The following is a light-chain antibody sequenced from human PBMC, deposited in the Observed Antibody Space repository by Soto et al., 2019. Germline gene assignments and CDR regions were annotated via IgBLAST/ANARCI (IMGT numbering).Light chain of an antibody. CDR1: QSINRH. CDR2: DAS. V-gene: IGKV3-11*01. J-gene: IGKJ4*01. Sequence: EIVLTQSPATLSLSPGERATLSCRASQSINRHLAWYRQKPWQAPRLLIYDASNRATGIPARFSGSGSGTDFTLTISSLEPEDFGVYYCQQRSNWPPVTFGGGTKVDIK. CDR3: QQRSNWPPVT.